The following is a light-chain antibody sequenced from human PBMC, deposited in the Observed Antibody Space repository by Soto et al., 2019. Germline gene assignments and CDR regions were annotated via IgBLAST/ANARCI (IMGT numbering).Light chain of an antibody. CDR1: TGAVTSGHY. CDR2: DLS. J-gene: IGLJ1*01. Sequence: AVLTQEPSLAGYTGWSVTLTCGYSTGAVTSGHYPYWLQQQPGQAPRTLIYDLSNKTSWTPARFSGSLLGGKAAQSLSGAQPEYEPEDYCFLSYSAASTNVFGTGAKGT. CDR3: FLSYSAASTNV. V-gene: IGLV7-46*01.